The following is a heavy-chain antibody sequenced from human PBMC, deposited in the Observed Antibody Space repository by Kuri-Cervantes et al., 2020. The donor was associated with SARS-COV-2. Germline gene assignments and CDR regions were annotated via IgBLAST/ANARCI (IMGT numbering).Heavy chain of an antibody. V-gene: IGHV3-73*01. D-gene: IGHD2-15*01. Sequence: GESLKISCAASGFTFSNAWMSWVRQAPGKGLEWVGRVRGKANNYATAYAASVKGRFTISRDDSKNMAYLQMNSLRAEDTAVYYCARVAATWGAYYFDYWGQGTLVTVSS. J-gene: IGHJ4*02. CDR2: VRGKANNYAT. CDR3: ARVAATWGAYYFDY. CDR1: GFTFSNAW.